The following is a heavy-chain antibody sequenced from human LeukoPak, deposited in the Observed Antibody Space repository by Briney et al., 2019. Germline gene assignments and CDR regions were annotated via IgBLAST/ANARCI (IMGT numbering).Heavy chain of an antibody. V-gene: IGHV3-30-3*01. CDR1: GFTLTSYT. J-gene: IGHJ4*02. CDR3: ARDRVQIWSYVGTFDS. Sequence: HPGGSLRLSCATSGFTLTSYTMHWVRQAPGKGLEWVASVSYDGTKISYADSVKGRFTMSRDISKNTLYLQMNSLKPEDSALYYCARDRVQIWSYVGTFDSWGQGTLVTVSS. CDR2: VSYDGTKI. D-gene: IGHD5-18*01.